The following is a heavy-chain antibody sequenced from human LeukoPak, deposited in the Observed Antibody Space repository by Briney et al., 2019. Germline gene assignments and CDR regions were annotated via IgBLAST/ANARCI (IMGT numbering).Heavy chain of an antibody. CDR2: INHSGST. CDR1: GGSFSGYY. V-gene: IGHV4-34*01. CDR3: ARRSRALGAFDI. J-gene: IGHJ3*02. D-gene: IGHD1-14*01. Sequence: SETLSLTCAVYGGSFSGYYWSWIRQPPGKGLEWIGEINHSGSTNYNPSLKSRVTISVGTSKNQFSLKLSSVTAADTAVYYCARRSRALGAFDIWGQGTMVTVSS.